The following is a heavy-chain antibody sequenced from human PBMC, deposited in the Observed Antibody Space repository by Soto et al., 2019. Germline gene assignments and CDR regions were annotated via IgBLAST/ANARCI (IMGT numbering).Heavy chain of an antibody. D-gene: IGHD1-1*01. CDR1: GFTFTSYS. CDR2: ISSSGSFI. J-gene: IGHJ4*02. CDR3: ARNNDFDY. Sequence: PGGSLRLSCAASGFTFTSYSINLVRLAPGKGLEWVSSISSSGSFIFYADSVKGRFTISRDDASNSVYLKMNSLRAEDTAVYYCARNNDFDYWGQGTLVTVSS. V-gene: IGHV3-21*01.